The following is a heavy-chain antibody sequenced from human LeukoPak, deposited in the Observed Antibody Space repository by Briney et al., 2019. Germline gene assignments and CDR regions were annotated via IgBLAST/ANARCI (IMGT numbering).Heavy chain of an antibody. CDR3: ARASLGGYNRGAYYFDY. Sequence: PSGTLSLTCTVSGYSISSGYYWGWIRQPPGKGLEWIGSIYHSGSTYYNPSLKSRVTISVDTSKNQFSLKLSSVTAADTAVYYCARASLGGYNRGAYYFDYWGQGTLVTVSS. CDR1: GYSISSGYY. D-gene: IGHD5-24*01. J-gene: IGHJ4*02. V-gene: IGHV4-38-2*02. CDR2: IYHSGST.